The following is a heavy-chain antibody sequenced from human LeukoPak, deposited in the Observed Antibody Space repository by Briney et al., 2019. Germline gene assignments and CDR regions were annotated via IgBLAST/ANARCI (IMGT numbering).Heavy chain of an antibody. D-gene: IGHD6-13*01. Sequence: GRSLRLSCAASGFTFSSYGMHWVRQAPGKGLEWVAVIWYDGSNKYYADSVKGRFTISRDNSKNTLYLQMNSLRAEDTAVYYCARGLYSSSWNGDDYWGQGTLVTVSS. CDR3: ARGLYSSSWNGDDY. J-gene: IGHJ4*02. V-gene: IGHV3-33*01. CDR1: GFTFSSYG. CDR2: IWYDGSNK.